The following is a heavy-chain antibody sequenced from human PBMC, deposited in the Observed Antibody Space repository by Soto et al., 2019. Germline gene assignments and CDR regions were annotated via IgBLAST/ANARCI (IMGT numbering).Heavy chain of an antibody. CDR1: GYTFTSYY. V-gene: IGHV1-46*01. CDR2: INPSGGST. CDR3: ARVLGWFDP. J-gene: IGHJ5*02. D-gene: IGHD6-13*01. Sequence: ASVKVSCKASGYTFTSYYMHWVRQAPGQGLEWMGIINPSGGSTSYAQKFQGRVTMTTDTSTSTAYMELRSLRSDDTAVYYCARVLGWFDPWGQGTLVTVSS.